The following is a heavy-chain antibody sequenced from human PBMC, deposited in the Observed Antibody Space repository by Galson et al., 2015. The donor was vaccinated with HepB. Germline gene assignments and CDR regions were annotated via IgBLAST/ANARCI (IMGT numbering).Heavy chain of an antibody. CDR3: ARDQIVAVPAAMGRPPSYYYYMDV. J-gene: IGHJ6*03. Sequence: SETLSLTCTVSGGSISSYYWSWIRQPAGKGLEWIGRIYTSGSTNYNPSLKSRVTMSVDTSKNQFSLKLSSVTAADTAVYYCARDQIVAVPAAMGRPPSYYYYMDVWGKGTTVAVSS. CDR2: IYTSGST. D-gene: IGHD2-2*01. CDR1: GGSISSYY. V-gene: IGHV4-4*07.